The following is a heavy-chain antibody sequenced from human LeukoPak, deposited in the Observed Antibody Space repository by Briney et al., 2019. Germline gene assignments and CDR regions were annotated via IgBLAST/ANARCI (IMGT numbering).Heavy chain of an antibody. Sequence: SETLSLTCTISGGFISSHYWSSIRQPPGKGLEWIGHIYYSGSTNYNRSLKSRVPISVDTSKNQFSMMLSSVTAAATAVYYCARVYVAGTTSIFDYWDQGTLVTVSS. CDR3: ARVYVAGTTSIFDY. V-gene: IGHV4-59*11. CDR1: GGFISSHY. CDR2: IYYSGST. D-gene: IGHD1-7*01. J-gene: IGHJ4*02.